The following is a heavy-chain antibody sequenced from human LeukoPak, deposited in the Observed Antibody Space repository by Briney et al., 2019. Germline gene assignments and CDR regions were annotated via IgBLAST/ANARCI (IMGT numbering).Heavy chain of an antibody. CDR3: ATWAFYHGLDV. CDR2: IRADGGRT. J-gene: IGHJ6*02. D-gene: IGHD2/OR15-2a*01. CDR1: GFTFGDYA. Sequence: GGSLRLSCAASGFTFGDYAMHWGRQAPGEGLEWVSLIRADGGRTYYADSVNGRFTISRDNSKNSLYLQMNSLRTDDTALYYCATWAFYHGLDVWGQGATVTVSS. V-gene: IGHV3-43*02.